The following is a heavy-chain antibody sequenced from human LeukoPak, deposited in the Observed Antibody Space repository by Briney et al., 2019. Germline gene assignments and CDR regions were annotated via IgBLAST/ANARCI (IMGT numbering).Heavy chain of an antibody. Sequence: SVKLSCKASGYTFTSYGISWVRQAPGQGLEWRGGIIPIFGTAKYAQKFQGRVTITADESTSTAYMELSSLRSGDTAVYYCATTYYYDRWGRAFDIWGQGTMVTVSS. CDR2: IIPIFGTA. CDR1: GYTFTSYG. J-gene: IGHJ3*02. D-gene: IGHD3-22*01. CDR3: ATTYYYDRWGRAFDI. V-gene: IGHV1-69*13.